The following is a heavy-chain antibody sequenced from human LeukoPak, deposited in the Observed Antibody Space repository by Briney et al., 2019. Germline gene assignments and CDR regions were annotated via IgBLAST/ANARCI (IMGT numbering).Heavy chain of an antibody. CDR2: INHSGST. J-gene: IGHJ4*02. CDR3: ARAVAGTDPPSRQKYYFDY. Sequence: SETLSLTCAVYGGSFSGYYWSWIRQPPGKGLEWIGEINHSGSTNYNPSLKSRVTISVDTSKNQFSLKLSSVTAADTAVYYCARAVAGTDPPSRQKYYFDYWGQGTLVTVSS. CDR1: GGSFSGYY. D-gene: IGHD6-19*01. V-gene: IGHV4-34*01.